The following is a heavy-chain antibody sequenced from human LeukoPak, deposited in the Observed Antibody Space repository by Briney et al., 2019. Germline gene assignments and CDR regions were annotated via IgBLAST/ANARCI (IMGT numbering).Heavy chain of an antibody. D-gene: IGHD3-22*01. Sequence: ASVKVSCKASGYTFTGYYMHWVRQAPGQGLEWMGRMNPNSGGTNYAQKFQGRVTMTRDTSNSTAYMELSRLRSDDTAVYYCARDLRYYDSSGYYYKAFDIWGQGTMVTVSS. CDR2: MNPNSGGT. CDR3: ARDLRYYDSSGYYYKAFDI. CDR1: GYTFTGYY. V-gene: IGHV1-2*06. J-gene: IGHJ3*02.